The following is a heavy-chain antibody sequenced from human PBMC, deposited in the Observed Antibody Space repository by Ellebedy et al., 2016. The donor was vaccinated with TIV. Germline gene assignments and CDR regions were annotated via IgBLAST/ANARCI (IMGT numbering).Heavy chain of an antibody. CDR3: ARDGSGSYRTNRNNWFDP. CDR1: GFTFSSYG. D-gene: IGHD3-10*01. J-gene: IGHJ5*02. Sequence: GESLKISXAASGFTFSSYGMHWVRQAPGKGLEWVAVIWYDGNDKYYADSVKGRFTISRDNSKNTVYLQMNSLRADDTAVYYCARDGSGSYRTNRNNWFDPWGQGTLVTVSS. CDR2: IWYDGNDK. V-gene: IGHV3-33*01.